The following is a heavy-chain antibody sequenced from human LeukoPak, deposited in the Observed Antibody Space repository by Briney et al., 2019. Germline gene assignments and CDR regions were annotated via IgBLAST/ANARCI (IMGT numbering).Heavy chain of an antibody. D-gene: IGHD3-3*01. CDR3: AKDIFDFWSGYYMNAFDI. CDR2: IYTGGST. Sequence: GGSLRLSCAVSGFTVSSNYMSWVRQAPGKGLEWVAVIYTGGSTYYADSVKGRFTISRDNSKNTLYLQMNSLRAEDTAVYYCAKDIFDFWSGYYMNAFDIWGQGTMVTVSS. J-gene: IGHJ3*02. CDR1: GFTVSSNY. V-gene: IGHV3-53*05.